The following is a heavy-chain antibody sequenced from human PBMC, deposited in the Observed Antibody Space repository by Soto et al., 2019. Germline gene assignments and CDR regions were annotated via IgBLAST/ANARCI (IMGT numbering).Heavy chain of an antibody. D-gene: IGHD6-6*01. J-gene: IGHJ6*02. CDR2: INPNSGGT. CDR1: GYTFTGYY. Sequence: ASVKVSCKASGYTFTGYYMHWVRQAPGQGLEWMGWINPNSGGTNYAQKFQGWVTMTRDTSISTAYMELSRLRSDDTAVYYCARARLAARPRYYYYVMDVWGQGTTVTVSS. CDR3: ARARLAARPRYYYYVMDV. V-gene: IGHV1-2*04.